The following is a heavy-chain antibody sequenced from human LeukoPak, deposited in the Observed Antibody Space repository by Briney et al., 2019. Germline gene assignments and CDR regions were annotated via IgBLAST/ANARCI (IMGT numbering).Heavy chain of an antibody. CDR3: AELGITMIGGV. D-gene: IGHD3-10*02. CDR1: DFTFSTYA. Sequence: PGGSLRLSCAASDFTFSTYAMGWVRQVPGKGLEWVSSVSESGGSTYYADSVKGRFTISRDNSKDTLSLQMNSLRAEDTAVYYCAELGITMIGGVWGKGTTVTISS. J-gene: IGHJ6*04. CDR2: VSESGGST. V-gene: IGHV3-23*01.